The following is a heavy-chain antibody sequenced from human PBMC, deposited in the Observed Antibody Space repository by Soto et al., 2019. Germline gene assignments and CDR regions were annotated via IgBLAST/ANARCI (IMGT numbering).Heavy chain of an antibody. Sequence: GGSLRLSCAASGFTSSSYSMNWVRQAPGKGLEWVSSISSSSSYIYYADSVKGRFTISRDNAKNSLYLQMNSLRAEDTAVHYCARDLSSSWYWFDPWGQGTLVTVSS. CDR2: ISSSSSYI. CDR1: GFTSSSYS. J-gene: IGHJ5*02. V-gene: IGHV3-21*01. CDR3: ARDLSSSWYWFDP. D-gene: IGHD6-13*01.